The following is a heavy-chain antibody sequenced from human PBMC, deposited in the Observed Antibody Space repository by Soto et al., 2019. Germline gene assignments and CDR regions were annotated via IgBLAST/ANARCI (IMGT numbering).Heavy chain of an antibody. J-gene: IGHJ6*02. CDR2: IYHSGST. CDR1: GGSISSSYY. V-gene: IGHV4-4*02. Sequence: SETLSLTCAVSGGSISSSYYWSWIRQPPGKGLEWIGEIYHSGSTNYNPSLKSRVTISVDKSKNQFSLKLSSVTAADTAVYYCARDSPYCSGGSCYNGMDVWGQGTTVTVSS. D-gene: IGHD2-15*01. CDR3: ARDSPYCSGGSCYNGMDV.